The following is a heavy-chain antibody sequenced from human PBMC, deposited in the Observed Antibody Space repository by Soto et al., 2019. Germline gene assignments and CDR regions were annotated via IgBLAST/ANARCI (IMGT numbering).Heavy chain of an antibody. CDR1: GGSISSYY. J-gene: IGHJ5*02. D-gene: IGHD3-10*01. CDR3: ARSAAVRGVIVWFDP. Sequence: PSETLSLTCTVSGGSISSYYWSWIRQPPGKGLEWIGYIYYSGSTNYNPSLKSRVTISVDTSKNQFSLKLSSVTAADTAVYYCARSAAVRGVIVWFDPWGQGTLVTVSS. CDR2: IYYSGST. V-gene: IGHV4-59*01.